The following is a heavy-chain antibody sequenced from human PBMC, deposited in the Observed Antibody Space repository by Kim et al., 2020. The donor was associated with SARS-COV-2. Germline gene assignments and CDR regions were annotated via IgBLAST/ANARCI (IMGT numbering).Heavy chain of an antibody. Sequence: SVKVSCKASGGTFSSYAISWVRQAPGQGLEWMGGIIPIFGTANYAQKFQGRVTITADESTSTAYMELSSLRSEDTAVYYCARSGLAVDYECYFDYWGQGTLVTVSS. J-gene: IGHJ4*02. CDR3: ARSGLAVDYECYFDY. CDR2: IIPIFGTA. V-gene: IGHV1-69*13. CDR1: GGTFSSYA. D-gene: IGHD4-17*01.